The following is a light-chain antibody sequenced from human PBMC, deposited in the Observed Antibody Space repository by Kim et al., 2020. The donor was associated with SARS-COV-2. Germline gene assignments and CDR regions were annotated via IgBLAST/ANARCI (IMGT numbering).Light chain of an antibody. Sequence: GSPWERAPIPCRASQNVGSKLAGYQQKTRKVSRRIIKDASTRRTVIPARVSGSAYGTEFTLNISSLQSEDFAVYYYHKYNKWPLYSFGQGTKVEI. CDR1: QNVGSK. V-gene: IGKV3-15*01. CDR3: HKYNKWPLYS. CDR2: DAS. J-gene: IGKJ2*03.